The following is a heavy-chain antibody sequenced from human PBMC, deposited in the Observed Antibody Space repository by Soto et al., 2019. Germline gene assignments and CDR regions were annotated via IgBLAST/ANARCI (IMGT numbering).Heavy chain of an antibody. V-gene: IGHV3-30*18. CDR2: ISYDGSNK. D-gene: IGHD6-19*01. CDR3: AKTSSGWYADYFDY. Sequence: GGSLRLSCAASGFTFSSYGMHWVRQAPGKGLEWVAVISYDGSNKYYADSVKGRFTISRDNSKNTLYLQMNSLRAEDMAVYYCAKTSSGWYADYFDYWGQGTLVTVSS. CDR1: GFTFSSYG. J-gene: IGHJ4*02.